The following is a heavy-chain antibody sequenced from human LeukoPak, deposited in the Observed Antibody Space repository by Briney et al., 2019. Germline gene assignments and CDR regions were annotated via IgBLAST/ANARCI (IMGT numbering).Heavy chain of an antibody. J-gene: IGHJ3*02. V-gene: IGHV3-11*04. CDR3: AKWRTAHSGYDSEDAFDI. CDR1: EFTFSDYS. D-gene: IGHD5-12*01. CDR2: ISGRSSSI. Sequence: PGGSLRLSCAPSEFTFSDYSMSWIRQAPGKGLESVSYISGRSSSIYHADSVKGRLTISRDNAKNSLYLQMNSLRAEDAAVYYCAKWRTAHSGYDSEDAFDIWGQGTLVTVSS.